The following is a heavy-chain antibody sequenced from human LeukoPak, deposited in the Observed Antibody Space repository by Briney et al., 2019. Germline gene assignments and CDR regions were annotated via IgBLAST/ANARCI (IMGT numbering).Heavy chain of an antibody. CDR1: GGSISNFF. J-gene: IGHJ4*02. CDR3: ARDASVSICGGDCYPLD. D-gene: IGHD2-21*02. Sequence: KPSETLSLTCTVSGGSISNFFWSWIRQPAGKGLEWIGRIYTSGSTNYNPSLSNRVTMSIDTSKNQFSLKLSSVTAADTAVYYCARDASVSICGGDCYPLDWGQGTLVTVSS. CDR2: IYTSGST. V-gene: IGHV4-4*07.